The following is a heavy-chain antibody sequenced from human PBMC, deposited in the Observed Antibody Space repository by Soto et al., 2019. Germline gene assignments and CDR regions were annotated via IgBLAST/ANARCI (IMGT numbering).Heavy chain of an antibody. CDR1: GFTFGDYA. CDR3: TREDYYDSSGFDY. Sequence: GGSLRLPCTASGFTFGDYAMSWVRQAPGKGLEWVGFIRSKAYGGTTEYAASVKGRFTISRDDSKSIAYLQMNSLKTEDTAVYYCTREDYYDSSGFDYWGQGTLVTVSS. J-gene: IGHJ4*02. CDR2: IRSKAYGGTT. V-gene: IGHV3-49*04. D-gene: IGHD3-22*01.